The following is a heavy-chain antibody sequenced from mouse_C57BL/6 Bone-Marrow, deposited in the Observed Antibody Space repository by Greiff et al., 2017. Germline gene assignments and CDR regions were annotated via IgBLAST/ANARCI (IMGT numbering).Heavy chain of an antibody. CDR1: GYTFTSYW. J-gene: IGHJ3*01. CDR2: IDPNSGGT. V-gene: IGHV1-72*01. Sequence: VQLHQPGAELVKPGASVKLSCKASGYTFTSYWMHWVKQRPGRGLEWIGRIDPNSGGTTYNEKFKSKATLTVDKPSSTAYMQLSSLTSEDSAVYYWARRADSSGYGLADWGQGTLVTVSA. D-gene: IGHD3-2*02. CDR3: ARRADSSGYGLAD.